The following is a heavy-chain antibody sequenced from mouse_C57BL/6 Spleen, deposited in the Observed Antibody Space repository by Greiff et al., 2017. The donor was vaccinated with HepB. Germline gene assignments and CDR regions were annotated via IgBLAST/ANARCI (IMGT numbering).Heavy chain of an antibody. CDR1: GYTFTSYW. V-gene: IGHV1-64*01. J-gene: IGHJ4*01. CDR2: IHPNSGST. Sequence: QVQLQQPGAELVKPGASVKLSCKASGYTFTSYWMHWVKQRPGQGLEWIGMIHPNSGSTNYNEKFKSKATLTVDKSSSTAYMQLSSLTSEDSAVYYCARSYGYDPYAMDYWGQGTSVTVSS. CDR3: ARSYGYDPYAMDY. D-gene: IGHD2-2*01.